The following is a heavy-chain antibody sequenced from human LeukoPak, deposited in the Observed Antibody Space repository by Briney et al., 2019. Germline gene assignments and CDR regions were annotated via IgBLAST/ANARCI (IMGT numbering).Heavy chain of an antibody. CDR2: IRSKAYGETT. Sequence: GGSLRLSCTASGFTFGDFAMSWFRQAPGKGLEWVGFIRSKAYGETTEYAASVKGRFTISRDDSKSIAYLQMNSLRAEDTAVYYCAKYPIAALRNYYYYYMDVWGKGTTVTVSS. J-gene: IGHJ6*03. D-gene: IGHD6-13*01. V-gene: IGHV3-49*03. CDR1: GFTFGDFA. CDR3: AKYPIAALRNYYYYYMDV.